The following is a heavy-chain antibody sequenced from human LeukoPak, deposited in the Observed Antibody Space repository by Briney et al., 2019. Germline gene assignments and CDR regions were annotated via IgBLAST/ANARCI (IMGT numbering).Heavy chain of an antibody. CDR1: GYTFTGYY. J-gene: IGHJ4*02. CDR3: ARVRWYCSSISCPELPFNY. V-gene: IGHV1-2*02. Sequence: ASVKVSCKASGYTFTGYYMHWVRQAPGQGLEWMGWINPNSGGTNYAQKFQGRVTMTRDTSISTAYMELSRLRSDDTAVYYCARVRWYCSSISCPELPFNYWGQGTLVTVSS. CDR2: INPNSGGT. D-gene: IGHD2-2*01.